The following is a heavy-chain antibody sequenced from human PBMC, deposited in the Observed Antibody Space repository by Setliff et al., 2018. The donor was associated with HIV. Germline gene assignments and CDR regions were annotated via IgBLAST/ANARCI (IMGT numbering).Heavy chain of an antibody. CDR3: ARYSPRGYTLTVPY. J-gene: IGHJ4*02. V-gene: IGHV1-46*01. Sequence: GASVKVSCKASGYTFTSYYINWVRQAPGQGLEWMGVINPSGGSTSYAQSFQDRVTMTRDTSTSTVYMELSSLRSEDTAVYYCARYSPRGYTLTVPYWGQGTLVTVSS. CDR1: GYTFTSYY. D-gene: IGHD6-25*01. CDR2: INPSGGST.